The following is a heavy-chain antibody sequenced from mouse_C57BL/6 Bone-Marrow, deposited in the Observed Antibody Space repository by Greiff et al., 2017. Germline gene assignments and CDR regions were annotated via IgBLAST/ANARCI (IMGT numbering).Heavy chain of an antibody. CDR3: ANYGSSPYWYFDD. CDR2: IDPSDSYT. CDR1: GYTFTSYW. V-gene: IGHV1-59*01. D-gene: IGHD1-1*01. J-gene: IGHJ1*03. Sequence: QVQLQQPGAELVRPGTSVKLSCKASGYTFTSYWMHWVKQRPGQGLEWIGVIDPSDSYTNYNQKFKGKATLTVDTSSSTAYMQLSSLTSEDSAVYDGANYGSSPYWYFDDWGTGTTVTVSS.